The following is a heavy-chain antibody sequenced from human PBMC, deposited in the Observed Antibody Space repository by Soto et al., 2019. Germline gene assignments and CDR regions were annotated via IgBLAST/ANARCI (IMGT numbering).Heavy chain of an antibody. V-gene: IGHV4-39*01. D-gene: IGHD2-2*02. CDR2: IYYSGST. Sequence: PSETLSLTCTVSGGSISSSSYYWGWIRQPPGKGLEWIGSIYYSGSTYYNPSLKSRVTISVDTSKNQFSLKLSSVTAADTAVYYCARLGENQLLYANFDYWGQGTLVTVSS. J-gene: IGHJ4*02. CDR1: GGSISSSSYY. CDR3: ARLGENQLLYANFDY.